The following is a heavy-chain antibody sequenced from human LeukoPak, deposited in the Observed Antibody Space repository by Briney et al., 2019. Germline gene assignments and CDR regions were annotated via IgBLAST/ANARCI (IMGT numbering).Heavy chain of an antibody. CDR2: IWYDGSNK. V-gene: IGHV3-33*08. Sequence: GGSLRLSCAASGFTFSSYWMHWVRQAPGKGLEWVAVIWYDGSNKYYADSVKGRFTISRDNSKNTLYLQMNSLRAEDTAVYYCAREGLLWFGELLGDYYGMDVWGQGTTVTVSS. CDR3: AREGLLWFGELLGDYYGMDV. D-gene: IGHD3-10*01. J-gene: IGHJ6*02. CDR1: GFTFSSYW.